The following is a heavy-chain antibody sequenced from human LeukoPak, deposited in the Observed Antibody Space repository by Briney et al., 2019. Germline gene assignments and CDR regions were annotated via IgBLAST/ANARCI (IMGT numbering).Heavy chain of an antibody. V-gene: IGHV4-39*07. CDR2: INHSGST. Sequence: PSETLSLTCTVSLASISSTSYYWGWIRQPPGKGLEWIGEINHSGSTNYNPSLKSRVTISVDTSKNQFSLKLSSVTAADTAVYYCARDCGDCLIPFDPWGQGTLVTVSS. CDR3: ARDCGDCLIPFDP. CDR1: LASISSTSYY. D-gene: IGHD2-21*02. J-gene: IGHJ5*02.